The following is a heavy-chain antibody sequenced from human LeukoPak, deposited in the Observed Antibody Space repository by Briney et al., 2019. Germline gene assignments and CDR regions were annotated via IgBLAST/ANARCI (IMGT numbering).Heavy chain of an antibody. V-gene: IGHV1-18*01. Sequence: ASVKVSCKASGYTFTSYGISWVRQAPGQGLEWMAWISAYNGNTNYAQKLQGRVTVTTDTSTSTAYMELWSLRSDDTAVYYCLIVLVPAAMGYWGQGTLVTVSS. J-gene: IGHJ4*02. CDR1: GYTFTSYG. CDR3: LIVLVPAAMGY. D-gene: IGHD2-2*01. CDR2: ISAYNGNT.